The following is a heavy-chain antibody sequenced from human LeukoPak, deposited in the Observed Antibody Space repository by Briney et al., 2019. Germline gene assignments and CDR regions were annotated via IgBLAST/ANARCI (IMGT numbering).Heavy chain of an antibody. CDR1: GYTFTNYG. J-gene: IGHJ5*02. CDR3: ARGGSSYYGSGSYYKWFDP. V-gene: IGHV1-8*02. D-gene: IGHD3-10*01. Sequence: ASVKVSCKASGYTFTNYGISWVRQAPGQGLEWMGWMNPNSGNTGYAQKFQGRVTMTRNTSISTAYMELSSLRSEDTAVYYCARGGSSYYGSGSYYKWFDPWGQGTLVTVSS. CDR2: MNPNSGNT.